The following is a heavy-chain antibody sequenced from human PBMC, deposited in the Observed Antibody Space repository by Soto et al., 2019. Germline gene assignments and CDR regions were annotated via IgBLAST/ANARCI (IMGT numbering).Heavy chain of an antibody. D-gene: IGHD6-6*01. J-gene: IGHJ2*01. Sequence: GGSLRLSCAASGCTVSSNYMSWVRQAPGKGLEWVSVIYSGGSTYYADSVKGRFTISRDNSKNTLYLQMNSLRAEDTAVYYCARERSIAARPYWYFDLWGRGTLVTVSS. CDR1: GCTVSSNY. V-gene: IGHV3-53*01. CDR3: ARERSIAARPYWYFDL. CDR2: IYSGGST.